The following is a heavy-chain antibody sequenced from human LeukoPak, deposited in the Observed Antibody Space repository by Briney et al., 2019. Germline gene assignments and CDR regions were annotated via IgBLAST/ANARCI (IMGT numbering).Heavy chain of an antibody. V-gene: IGHV4-39*01. Sequence: SETLSLTCTVSGGSISSSSYYWGWIRQPPGKGLEWIGGIYYSGSTYYNPSLKSRVTISVDTSKNQFSLNLSSVTAADTAVYYCARFYYDSSGYYQICYFDYWGQGTLVTVSS. CDR2: IYYSGST. CDR3: ARFYYDSSGYYQICYFDY. CDR1: GGSISSSSYY. D-gene: IGHD3-22*01. J-gene: IGHJ4*02.